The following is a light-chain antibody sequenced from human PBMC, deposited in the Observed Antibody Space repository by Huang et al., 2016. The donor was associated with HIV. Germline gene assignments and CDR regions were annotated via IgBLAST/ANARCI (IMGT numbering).Light chain of an antibody. Sequence: EIVLTQSPGTLSLSPGETATLSCRASQGITGHLAWYQQRLGQPPRLLIYGVSTRAPNIPGRFSGSGSGTDFTLTITSLRSEDSAVYYCQQYNAWPSTWTFGQGTRMEIK. J-gene: IGKJ1*01. CDR3: QQYNAWPSTWT. CDR2: GVS. CDR1: QGITGH. V-gene: IGKV3-15*01.